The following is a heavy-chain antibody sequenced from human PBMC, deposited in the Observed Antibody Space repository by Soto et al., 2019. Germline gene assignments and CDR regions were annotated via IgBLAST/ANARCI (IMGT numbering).Heavy chain of an antibody. D-gene: IGHD3-3*01. Sequence: ASVKVSCKASGYTFTSYGISWVRQAPGQGLEWMGWISAYNGNTNYAQKLQGRVTMTTDTSTSTAYMELRSLRSDDTAVYYCARDYDFWSGPIGPNYHWFDPWGQGTLVTVSS. CDR3: ARDYDFWSGPIGPNYHWFDP. CDR1: GYTFTSYG. CDR2: ISAYNGNT. V-gene: IGHV1-18*01. J-gene: IGHJ5*02.